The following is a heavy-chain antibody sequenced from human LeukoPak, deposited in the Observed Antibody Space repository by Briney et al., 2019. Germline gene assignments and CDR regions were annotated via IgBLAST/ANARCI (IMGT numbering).Heavy chain of an antibody. CDR1: GFTFSSYS. J-gene: IGHJ5*02. D-gene: IGHD1-1*01. V-gene: IGHV3-21*01. Sequence: GGSLRLSCAASGFTFSSYSMNWVRQAPGKGLEWVSSISSSSSYIYYADSVKGRFTISRDNAKNSLYLQMNSLRAEDTAVYYCARDLPVQLERQAFDPWGQGTLVTVSS. CDR3: ARDLPVQLERQAFDP. CDR2: ISSSSSYI.